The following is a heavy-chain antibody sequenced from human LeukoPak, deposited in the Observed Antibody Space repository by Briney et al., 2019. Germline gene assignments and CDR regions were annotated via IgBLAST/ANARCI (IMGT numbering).Heavy chain of an antibody. CDR3: ALSTVATEAFDI. V-gene: IGHV1-2*02. D-gene: IGHD4-17*01. Sequence: GASVKVSCKASGYTFTCHYMYWVRQAPGQGLEWMGWINPNSGGTNYVQKFQGRVTMTRDTSISTAYMELSSLRSDDTAVYYCALSTVATEAFDIWGQGTMVTVSS. CDR1: GYTFTCHY. CDR2: INPNSGGT. J-gene: IGHJ3*02.